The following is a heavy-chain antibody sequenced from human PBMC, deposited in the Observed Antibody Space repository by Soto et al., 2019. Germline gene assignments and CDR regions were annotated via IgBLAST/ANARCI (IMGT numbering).Heavy chain of an antibody. V-gene: IGHV4-39*01. CDR3: VGGFPWVGFDY. D-gene: IGHD2-15*01. J-gene: IGHJ4*02. CDR2: IQYSGTA. CDR1: GDSIITGGYY. Sequence: QLQLQESGPGLVKPSETLSLTCTVSGDSIITGGYYWGWIRQPPGKGMEWIGNIQYSGTASYSPSLKRRVTISVGTYTNRCSLDLTSVTAADTAVYICVGGFPWVGFDYWGQGTLVTVSS.